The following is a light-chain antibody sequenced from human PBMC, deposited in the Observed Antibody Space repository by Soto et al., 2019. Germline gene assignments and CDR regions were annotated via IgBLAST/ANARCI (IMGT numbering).Light chain of an antibody. J-gene: IGLJ2*01. CDR2: EDN. CDR3: QSFDSRDQAVV. V-gene: IGLV6-57*04. CDR1: SGSIASNY. Sequence: NFMLTQPHSVSESPGKTVTISCTRSSGSIASNYVQWYQQRPGSAPTTVIYEDNQRPSGVPDRFSGSIDRSSNSASLTISGMKTEGEAGFYWQSFDSRDQAVVFGGGTKLTVL.